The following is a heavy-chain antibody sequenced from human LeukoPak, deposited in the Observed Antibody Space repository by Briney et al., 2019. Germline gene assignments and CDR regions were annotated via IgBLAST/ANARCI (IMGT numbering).Heavy chain of an antibody. J-gene: IGHJ5*02. CDR3: ARDLGGSYYQNWFDP. Sequence: ASVKVSCKASVYTFTGYYIHGVRQAPGQGGERMGWINPNSGGTNYAQKFQGRVTMTRDTSISTAYMELSRLRSDDTAVYYCARDLGGSYYQNWFDPWGQGTLVTVSS. D-gene: IGHD1-26*01. CDR2: INPNSGGT. V-gene: IGHV1-2*02. CDR1: VYTFTGYY.